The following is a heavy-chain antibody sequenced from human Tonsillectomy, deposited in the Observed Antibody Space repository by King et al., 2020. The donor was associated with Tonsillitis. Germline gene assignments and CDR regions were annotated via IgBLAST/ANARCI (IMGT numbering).Heavy chain of an antibody. D-gene: IGHD2-2*01. CDR1: GGSISSGSYY. CDR3: AREGCSSTSCSHFDY. V-gene: IGHV4-61*02. Sequence: VQLQESGPGLVKPSQTLSLTCTVSGGSISSGSYYWSLIRQPAGKGLEWIGRVYTSEITNYNPSLKSRVTMSVDTSKNQFSLKVSSVTAADTAVYYCAREGCSSTSCSHFDYWGQGTLVTVS. CDR2: VYTSEIT. J-gene: IGHJ4*02.